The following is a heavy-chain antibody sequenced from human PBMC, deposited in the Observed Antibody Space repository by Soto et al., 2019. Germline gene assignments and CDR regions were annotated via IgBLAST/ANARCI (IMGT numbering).Heavy chain of an antibody. CDR2: IIPLFGTP. J-gene: IGHJ4*02. V-gene: IGHV1-69*01. CDR3: ARDRDDYGSGNYYNRIDF. CDR1: GGIFSTYA. Sequence: QVQLVQSGAEVKKPGSSVKVSCKASGGIFSTYAISWLRQAPGQGLEWMGGIIPLFGTPNYAQRFQGRVTIPADESTITAYMELSRLRSEDTAVYYCARDRDDYGSGNYYNRIDFWGQGTLVTVSS. D-gene: IGHD3-10*01.